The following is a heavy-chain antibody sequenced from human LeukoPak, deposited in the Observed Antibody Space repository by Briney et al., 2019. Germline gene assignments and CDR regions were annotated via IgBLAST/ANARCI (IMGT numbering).Heavy chain of an antibody. CDR2: INPNSGGT. J-gene: IGHJ4*02. CDR1: GYTFTGYY. CDR3: ARSDFWSGYYTGM. V-gene: IGHV1-2*06. D-gene: IGHD3-3*01. Sequence: ASVKVSCKASGYTFTGYYMHWVRQAPGQGLEWMGRINPNSGGTNYAQKFQGRVTMTRDTSISTAYMELSSLRSEDTAVYYCARSDFWSGYYTGMWGQGTLVTVSS.